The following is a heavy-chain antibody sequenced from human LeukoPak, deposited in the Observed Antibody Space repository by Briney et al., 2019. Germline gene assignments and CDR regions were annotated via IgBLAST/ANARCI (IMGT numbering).Heavy chain of an antibody. Sequence: PGGSLRLSCAASGFTFSSYWMSWVRQAPGKGLEWVANIKQDGSEKYYVDSVKGRFTISRDNAKYSLYLQMNSLRAEDTAVYYCASSSGGSWNDAFDIWGQGTMVTVSS. V-gene: IGHV3-7*01. J-gene: IGHJ3*02. CDR2: IKQDGSEK. CDR3: ASSSGGSWNDAFDI. CDR1: GFTFSSYW. D-gene: IGHD2-15*01.